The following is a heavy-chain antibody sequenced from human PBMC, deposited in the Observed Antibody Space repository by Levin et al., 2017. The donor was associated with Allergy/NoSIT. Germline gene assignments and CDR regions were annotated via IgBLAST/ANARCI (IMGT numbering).Heavy chain of an antibody. V-gene: IGHV3-30*18. CDR1: GFTFSSYG. J-gene: IGHJ5*02. CDR3: AKDLQKGAMVNWFDP. CDR2: ISYDGSNK. Sequence: LSLTCAASGFTFSSYGMHWVRQAPGKGLEWVAVISYDGSNKYYADSVKGRFTISRDNSKNTLYLQMNSLRAEDTAVYYCAKDLQKGAMVNWFDPWGQGTLVTVSS. D-gene: IGHD5-18*01.